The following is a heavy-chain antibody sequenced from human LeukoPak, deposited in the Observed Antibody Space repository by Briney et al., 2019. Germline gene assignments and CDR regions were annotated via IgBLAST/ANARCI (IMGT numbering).Heavy chain of an antibody. D-gene: IGHD4-17*01. V-gene: IGHV4-30-2*01. CDR1: GGSISSGGYY. J-gene: IGHJ5*02. Sequence: SETLSLTCTVSGGSISSGGYYWSWIRQPPGKGLEWIGYIYHSGSTYYNPSLKSRVTISVDRSKNQFSLKLSSVTAADTAVYYCARTHDYGDPGWFDPWGQGTLVTVSS. CDR3: ARTHDYGDPGWFDP. CDR2: IYHSGST.